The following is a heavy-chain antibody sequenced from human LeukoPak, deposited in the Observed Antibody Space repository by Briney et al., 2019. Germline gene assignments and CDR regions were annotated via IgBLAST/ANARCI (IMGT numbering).Heavy chain of an antibody. CDR3: ANGIVGVIATNCFDY. D-gene: IGHD3-22*01. CDR1: GFSFTSYA. V-gene: IGHV3-30*02. CDR2: IRDDGNNI. J-gene: IGHJ4*02. Sequence: GGSLRLSCAASGFSFTSYAMHWVRQAPGKGLECVAFIRDDGNNIHYADSVKDRFTISRDNSKNTLYLQMNSLRAEDTAAYFCANGIVGVIATNCFDYWGQGTLVTGSS.